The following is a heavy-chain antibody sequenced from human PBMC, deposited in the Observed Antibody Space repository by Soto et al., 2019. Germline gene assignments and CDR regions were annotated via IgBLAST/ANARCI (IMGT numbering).Heavy chain of an antibody. V-gene: IGHV1-18*01. J-gene: IGHJ6*02. CDR2: ISDYNGNT. D-gene: IGHD3-10*01. CDR3: AREGYYSGSESYSPPRYYGMDV. CDR1: GYSFTTYG. Sequence: ASVKVSCKASGYSFTTYGISWVRQAPGQGLEWMGWISDYNGNTNYEKKFQGRVTMTTDTSTRTVYMELKSLRSDDTAVYYCAREGYYSGSESYSPPRYYGMDVWGQGTTVTVS.